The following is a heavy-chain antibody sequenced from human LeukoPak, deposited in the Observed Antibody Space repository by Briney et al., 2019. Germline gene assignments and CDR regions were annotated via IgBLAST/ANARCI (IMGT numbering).Heavy chain of an antibody. CDR1: GFTFSNAW. Sequence: PGGSLRLSCAASGFTFSNAWMSWVRQAPGKGLEWVGRIKSKTDGGTTDYAAPVKGRFTISRDDSKNTLYLQMNSLKTEDTAVYYCTTDPAQIMITFGGVIVIPPDDYWGQGTLVTVSS. J-gene: IGHJ4*02. D-gene: IGHD3-16*02. CDR2: IKSKTDGGTT. V-gene: IGHV3-15*01. CDR3: TTDPAQIMITFGGVIVIPPDDY.